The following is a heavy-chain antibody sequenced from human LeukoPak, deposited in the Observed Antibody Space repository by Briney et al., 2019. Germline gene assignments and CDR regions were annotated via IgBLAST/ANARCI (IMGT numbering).Heavy chain of an antibody. D-gene: IGHD2-21*01. Sequence: SETLSLTGSVPGGSLNSFSHYWAWVRQPPGRGLEWVGCIFSSGSTYYNPSLQSRVTFSLDKSNNHFALKLTSLTAADTAVYSCARGLAHGGIANWFDPWGQGTLVTVSS. J-gene: IGHJ5*02. CDR2: IFSSGST. V-gene: IGHV4-39*06. CDR3: ARGLAHGGIANWFDP. CDR1: GGSLNSFSHY.